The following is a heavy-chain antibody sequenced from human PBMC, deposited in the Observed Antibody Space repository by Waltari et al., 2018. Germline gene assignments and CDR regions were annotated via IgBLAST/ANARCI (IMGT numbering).Heavy chain of an antibody. CDR3: ATHRGGYEEYDY. Sequence: QVQLQESGPGLVKPSGTLSLTCAVSGGSISSINWWRWVRQPPGKGLEWMGEIYHSGSTNYNPALKSRVTIAVDKSKNQFSRKQSSVTAADTAVDYCATHRGGYEEYDYWGQGTLVTVSS. CDR2: IYHSGST. V-gene: IGHV4-4*02. J-gene: IGHJ4*02. CDR1: GGSISSINW. D-gene: IGHD5-12*01.